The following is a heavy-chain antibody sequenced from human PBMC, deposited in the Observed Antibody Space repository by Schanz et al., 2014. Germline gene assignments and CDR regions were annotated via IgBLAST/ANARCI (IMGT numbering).Heavy chain of an antibody. J-gene: IGHJ6*03. Sequence: VQLLESGGGFVQPGGSLRLSCAASGFTFSSYGMHWVRQSPGKGLEWVTLIWYDGSNEYYADSVKGRFTISRDNPKKTLYLQMNSLRAEDTAVYYCARDHQWLARYYMDAWGKGTTVTVSS. V-gene: IGHV3-33*08. CDR3: ARDHQWLARYYMDA. CDR1: GFTFSSYG. D-gene: IGHD6-19*01. CDR2: IWYDGSNE.